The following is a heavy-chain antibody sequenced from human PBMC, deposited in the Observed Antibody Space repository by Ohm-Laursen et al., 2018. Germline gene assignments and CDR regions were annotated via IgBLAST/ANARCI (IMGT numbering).Heavy chain of an antibody. Sequence: GTLSLTCTVSGASISSYYWSWIRQPPGKGLEWIGYIYYTGSTSYNPSLKSRVTISVDTSKNQFSLKLSSVTAADTAVYYCARDLRGDGDYFDYWGQGTLVTVSS. D-gene: IGHD2-21*02. CDR1: GASISSYY. CDR3: ARDLRGDGDYFDY. J-gene: IGHJ4*02. V-gene: IGHV4-59*01. CDR2: IYYTGST.